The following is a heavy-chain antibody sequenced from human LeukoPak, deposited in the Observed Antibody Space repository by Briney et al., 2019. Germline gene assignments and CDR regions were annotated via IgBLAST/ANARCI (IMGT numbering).Heavy chain of an antibody. J-gene: IGHJ5*02. CDR3: ASVYYDFWSGYPLSYNWFDP. CDR2: IYYSGST. V-gene: IGHV4-39*07. CDR1: GGSISSSSYY. Sequence: SETLSLTCTVSGGSISSSSYYWGWVRQPPGKGLEWIGSIYYSGSTYYNPSLKSRVTISVDTSKNQFSLKLSSVTAADTAVYYCASVYYDFWSGYPLSYNWFDPWGQGTLVTVSS. D-gene: IGHD3-3*01.